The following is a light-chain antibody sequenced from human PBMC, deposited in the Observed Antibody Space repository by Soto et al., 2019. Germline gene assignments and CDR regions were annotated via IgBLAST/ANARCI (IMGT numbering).Light chain of an antibody. CDR2: GAS. Sequence: EIVLTQSPGTLSLSPGERATLSCRASQSVSSSYLAWYQQKPGQAPRLLIYGASTRATGIPATFSGSGSGTEFTLTISSLEPEDFAVYYCQQRSSWPPITFGQGTRLEI. CDR3: QQRSSWPPIT. CDR1: QSVSSSY. J-gene: IGKJ5*01. V-gene: IGKV3-11*01.